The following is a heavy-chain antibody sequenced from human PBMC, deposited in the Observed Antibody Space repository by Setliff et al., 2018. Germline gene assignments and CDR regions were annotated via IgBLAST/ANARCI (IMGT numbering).Heavy chain of an antibody. CDR1: GGTFRNYG. Sequence: GASVKVSCKASGGTFRNYGISWVRQAPGQGLEWMGGTIPVFGTTDYSQKFQGRVTIITDESTSTAFMQLSSLRSEDPAVYYCVREGVDTRSSTDYRYYMDVWGKGTTVTVSS. J-gene: IGHJ6*03. D-gene: IGHD5-18*01. CDR3: VREGVDTRSSTDYRYYMDV. CDR2: TIPVFGTT. V-gene: IGHV1-69*05.